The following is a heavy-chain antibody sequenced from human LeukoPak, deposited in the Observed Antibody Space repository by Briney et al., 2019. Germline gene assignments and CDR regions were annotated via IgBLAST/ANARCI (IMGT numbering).Heavy chain of an antibody. Sequence: PGRSLRLSCAASGFTFSSYAMHWVRQAPGKGLEWAAVISYDGSNKYYADSVKGRFTISRDNSKNTLYLQMNSLRAEDTAVYYCARASYVSASPWGQGTLVTVSS. CDR3: ARASYVSASP. V-gene: IGHV3-30-3*01. CDR1: GFTFSSYA. J-gene: IGHJ5*02. D-gene: IGHD3-10*01. CDR2: ISYDGSNK.